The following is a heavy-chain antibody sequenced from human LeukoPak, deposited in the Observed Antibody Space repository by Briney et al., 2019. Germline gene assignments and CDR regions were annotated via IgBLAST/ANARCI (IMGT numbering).Heavy chain of an antibody. CDR3: ARQGLRHYYYMDV. V-gene: IGHV4-34*01. J-gene: IGHJ6*03. Sequence: SETLSLTCAVYGGSFSGYYWSWIRQPPGKGLEWIGEINHSGSTNYNPSLKSRVTISVDTSKNQFSLKLSSVTAADTAVYYCARQGLRHYYYMDVWGKGTTVTISS. CDR1: GGSFSGYY. CDR2: INHSGST. D-gene: IGHD5-18*01.